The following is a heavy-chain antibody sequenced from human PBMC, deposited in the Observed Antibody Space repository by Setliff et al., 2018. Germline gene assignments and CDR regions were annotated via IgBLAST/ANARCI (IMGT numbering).Heavy chain of an antibody. J-gene: IGHJ3*02. D-gene: IGHD3-22*01. CDR1: GGSITSGRYY. V-gene: IGHV4-39*01. CDR3: ATRTYYDSNGYYYAIAGPFDI. Sequence: SETLSLTCTVSGGSITSGRYYWGWIRQPPGQGLEWIASIHYSENTYYSPSLKRRVTISVDTSKNQFSLKLSSVTAADTAVYYCATRTYYDSNGYYYAIAGPFDIWGQGTMVTVSS. CDR2: IHYSENT.